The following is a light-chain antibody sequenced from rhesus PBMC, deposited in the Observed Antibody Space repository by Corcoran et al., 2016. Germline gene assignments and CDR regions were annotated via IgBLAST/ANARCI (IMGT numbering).Light chain of an antibody. CDR3: QQYDDLPFT. V-gene: IGKV1-19*01. J-gene: IGKJ3*01. CDR1: QGIRSL. Sequence: DIQMTQSPSSLSASVGDKVTITCPAIQGIRSLLAWYQQKPGKAPKPLIYYASSLQSGVPSRFSGSGSDTDYTITISSRQPEDFATYYCQQYDDLPFTFGPGTKLDIK. CDR2: YAS.